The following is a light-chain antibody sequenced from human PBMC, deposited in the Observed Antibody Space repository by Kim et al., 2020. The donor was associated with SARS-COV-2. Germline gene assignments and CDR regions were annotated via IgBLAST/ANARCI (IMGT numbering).Light chain of an antibody. CDR3: SSYVTSSTV. Sequence: PGQSITISCSGNSSDVGGYNFVSWYQQHPGKAPKLIIYDVSNRPSGVSNRFSGSKSGNTASLTISGLQAEDEADYYCSSYVTSSTVFGGGTQLTVL. J-gene: IGLJ3*02. CDR1: SSDVGGYNF. CDR2: DVS. V-gene: IGLV2-14*03.